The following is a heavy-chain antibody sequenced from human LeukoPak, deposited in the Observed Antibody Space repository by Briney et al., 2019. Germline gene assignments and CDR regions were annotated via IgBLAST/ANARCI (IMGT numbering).Heavy chain of an antibody. CDR1: GYSFTSNY. CDR3: ARDQEGFDY. V-gene: IGHV1-46*01. CDR2: IYPRDGST. J-gene: IGHJ4*02. Sequence: ASVKVSCKASGYSFTSNYIHWVRQAPGQGLEWMGLIYPRDGSTSYAQRFQDRVTVTRDTSTSTVHMELSGLRSEDTAVYYCARDQEGFDYWGQGTQVTVSS.